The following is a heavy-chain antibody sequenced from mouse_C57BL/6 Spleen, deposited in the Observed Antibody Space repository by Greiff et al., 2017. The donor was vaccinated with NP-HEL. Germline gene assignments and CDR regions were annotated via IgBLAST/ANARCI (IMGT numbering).Heavy chain of an antibody. J-gene: IGHJ2*01. V-gene: IGHV7-3*01. CDR3: ARYIPDPLYYFDY. CDR1: GFTFTDYY. CDR2: IRDKANGYTT. Sequence: EVKLMESGGGLVQPGGSLSLSCAASGFTFTDYYMSWVRQPPGKALEWLGFIRDKANGYTTEYSASVKGRFTISRDNSQSILYLQMNALRAEDSATYYCARYIPDPLYYFDYWGQGTTLTVSS.